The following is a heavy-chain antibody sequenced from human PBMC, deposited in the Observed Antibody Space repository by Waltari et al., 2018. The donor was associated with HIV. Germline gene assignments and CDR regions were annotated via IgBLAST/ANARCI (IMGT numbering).Heavy chain of an antibody. CDR3: ARVAAAGTDYYYYGMDV. CDR1: GGSFSGYY. CDR2: INHSGST. V-gene: IGHV4-34*01. D-gene: IGHD6-13*01. Sequence: QVQLQQWGAGLLKPSETLSLTCAAYGGSFSGYYWSWIRQPPGKGLGWIGKINHSGSTHYNPALKSRVTRSVDTSKNQFSLKLSSVTAADTAVYYCARVAAAGTDYYYYGMDVWGQGTTVTVSS. J-gene: IGHJ6*02.